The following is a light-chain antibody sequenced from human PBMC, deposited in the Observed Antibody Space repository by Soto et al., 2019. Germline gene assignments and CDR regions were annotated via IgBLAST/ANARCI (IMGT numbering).Light chain of an antibody. CDR2: GAS. CDR1: QSVSSY. J-gene: IGKJ1*01. CDR3: HQYDNLPRT. Sequence: DIVLTQSPGTLSLSPGERATLSCRASQSVSSYLAWYQQKPGQAPRLLTYGASSRATGIPDRFSGSGSGTDFSLTISRLEPEDFAVYYCHQYDNLPRTFGQGTKVEIK. V-gene: IGKV3-20*01.